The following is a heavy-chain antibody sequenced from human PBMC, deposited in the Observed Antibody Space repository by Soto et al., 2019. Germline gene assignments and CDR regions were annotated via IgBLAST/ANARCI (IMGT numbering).Heavy chain of an antibody. CDR3: ARGISMILAVQQDAPDSYFFGS. D-gene: IGHD3-22*01. Sequence: SETLSLTCTVSGGSISSGGYYWSWIRQHPGKGLEWIGYIYYSGSTYYNPSLKSRVTISVDTSKNQFSLKLKSVTAADTAVYYCARGISMILAVQQDAPDSYFFGSWGQGTLVTVSS. J-gene: IGHJ4*02. CDR2: IYYSGST. CDR1: GGSISSGGYY. V-gene: IGHV4-31*03.